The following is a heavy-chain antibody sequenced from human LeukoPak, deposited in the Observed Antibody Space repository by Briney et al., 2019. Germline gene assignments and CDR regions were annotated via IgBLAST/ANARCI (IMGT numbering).Heavy chain of an antibody. CDR1: GFTFSSYA. CDR2: ISYDGSNK. D-gene: IGHD2-2*01. V-gene: IGHV3-30-3*01. J-gene: IGHJ3*02. CDR3: ARAGRRYCSSTSCQVGAFDI. Sequence: GGSLRLSCAASGFTFSSYAMHWVRQAPGKGLEWVAVISYDGSNKYYADSVKGRFTISRDNSKNTLYLQMNSLRAEDTAVYYCARAGRRYCSSTSCQVGAFDIWGQGTMVTVSS.